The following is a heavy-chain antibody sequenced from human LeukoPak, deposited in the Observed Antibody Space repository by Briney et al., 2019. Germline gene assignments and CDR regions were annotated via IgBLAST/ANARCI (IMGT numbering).Heavy chain of an antibody. CDR3: ARDPATLDFWSGQGNMDV. Sequence: ASVKVSCKASGYTFTSYGISWVRQAPGQGLEWMGWISAYNGNTNYAQKLQGRVTMTTDTSTSPAYMELRSLRSDDTAVYYCARDPATLDFWSGQGNMDVWGKGTTVTVSS. V-gene: IGHV1-18*01. D-gene: IGHD3-3*01. CDR1: GYTFTSYG. J-gene: IGHJ6*03. CDR2: ISAYNGNT.